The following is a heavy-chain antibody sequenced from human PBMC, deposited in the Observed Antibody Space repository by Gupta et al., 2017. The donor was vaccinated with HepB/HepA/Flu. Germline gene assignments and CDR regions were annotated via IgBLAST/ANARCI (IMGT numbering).Heavy chain of an antibody. CDR1: GGSISSSSYY. J-gene: IGHJ4*02. V-gene: IGHV4-39*01. Sequence: QLQLQESGPGLVKPSETLSLTCTVSGGSISSSSYYWGWIRQPPGKGLEWIGSIYYSGSTYYNPSLKSRVTISVDTSKNQFSLKLSSVTAADTAVYYCARLGSMYWWERLLVPPPEDFDYWGQGTLVTVSS. D-gene: IGHD2-15*01. CDR3: ARLGSMYWWERLLVPPPEDFDY. CDR2: IYYSGST.